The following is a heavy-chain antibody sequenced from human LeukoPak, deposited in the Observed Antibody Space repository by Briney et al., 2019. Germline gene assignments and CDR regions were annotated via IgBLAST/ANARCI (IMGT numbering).Heavy chain of an antibody. J-gene: IGHJ4*02. CDR3: ASSSSGWYKDYFDY. V-gene: IGHV3-30-3*01. Sequence: GALRLSCAASGFNFNSYAMDRVRQAPGKGLEGVAVISYDGSNEYYADSVKGRFTISRDNSKNTLYLQMNSLRAEDTAVYYCASSSSGWYKDYFDYWGQGTLVTVSS. D-gene: IGHD6-19*01. CDR2: ISYDGSNE. CDR1: GFNFNSYA.